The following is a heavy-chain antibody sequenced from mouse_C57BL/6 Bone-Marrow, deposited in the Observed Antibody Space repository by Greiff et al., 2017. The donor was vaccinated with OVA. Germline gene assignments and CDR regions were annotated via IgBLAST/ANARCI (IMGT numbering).Heavy chain of an antibody. D-gene: IGHD1-1*01. J-gene: IGHJ2*01. CDR1: GYSITSGYY. CDR3: ARDSGKDDY. CDR2: ISYDGSN. Sequence: EVQLQQSGPGLVKPSPSLSLICSVTGYSITSGYYWNWIRQFPGNKLEWMGYISYDGSNNYNPSLKNRISITRDTSKNQFFLKLNSVTTEDTATYYCARDSGKDDYGGQGTTLTVSS. V-gene: IGHV3-6*01.